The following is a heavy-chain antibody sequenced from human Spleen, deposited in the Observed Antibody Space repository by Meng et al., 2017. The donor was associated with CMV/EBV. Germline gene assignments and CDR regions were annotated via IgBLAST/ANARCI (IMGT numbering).Heavy chain of an antibody. Sequence: QVQLVQSGVEVKKPGASVKVSCKASGYTFTSYYMHWVRQAPGQGLEWMGWINPNSGGTNYAQKFQGRVTMTRDTSISTAYMELSRLRSDDTAVYYCARSQNYYLLSLSLDYWGQGTLVTVSS. D-gene: IGHD2-21*02. V-gene: IGHV1-2*02. CDR3: ARSQNYYLLSLSLDY. CDR1: GYTFTSYY. J-gene: IGHJ4*02. CDR2: INPNSGGT.